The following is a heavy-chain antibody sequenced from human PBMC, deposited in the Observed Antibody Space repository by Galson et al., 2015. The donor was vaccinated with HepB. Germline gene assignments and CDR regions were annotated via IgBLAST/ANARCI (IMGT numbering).Heavy chain of an antibody. CDR1: GHTFASNY. CDR2: INPRDSST. V-gene: IGHV1-46*01. CDR3: AREGQTLKYFDY. Sequence: SVKVSCKAAGHTFASNYIHWVRQAPGQGLEWMGLINPRDSSTEYAQKFQGRVTVTRDTSTSTIYMELSSLTSEDTAVYYCAREGQTLKYFDYWGQGTLVTVSS. J-gene: IGHJ4*02.